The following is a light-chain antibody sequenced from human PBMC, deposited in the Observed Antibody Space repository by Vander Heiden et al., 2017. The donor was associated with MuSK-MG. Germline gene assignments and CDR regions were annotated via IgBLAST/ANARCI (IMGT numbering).Light chain of an antibody. CDR3: QAEDSSTAGV. V-gene: IGLV3-1*01. CDR2: QTR. J-gene: IGLJ2*01. CDR1: ILGDKY. Sequence: SYELTRPPSVSVSPGQTASITCSGYILGDKYACWYQQKPVQSPVRVIYQTRKRHSGIPERSSGYTSGTTATLTIRRTQAMDEDDYYGQAEDSSTAGVFGGGTKLTVL.